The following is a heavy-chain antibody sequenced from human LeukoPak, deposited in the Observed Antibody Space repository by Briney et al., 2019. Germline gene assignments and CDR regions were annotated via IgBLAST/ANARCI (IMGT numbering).Heavy chain of an antibody. CDR3: AVGYSSALYGMDV. V-gene: IGHV1-69*13. J-gene: IGHJ6*02. D-gene: IGHD6-19*01. Sequence: ASVKVSCKASGYTFTGYAISWVRQAPGQGLEWMGGIIPIFGTANYAQKFQGRVTITADESTSTAYMELSSLRSEDTAVYYCAVGYSSALYGMDVWGQGTTVTVSS. CDR1: GYTFTGYA. CDR2: IIPIFGTA.